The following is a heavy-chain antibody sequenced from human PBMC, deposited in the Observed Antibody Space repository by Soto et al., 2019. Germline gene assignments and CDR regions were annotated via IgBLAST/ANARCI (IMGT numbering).Heavy chain of an antibody. CDR2: ISYDGSNK. CDR3: ARDGRGDSYGVFDY. D-gene: IGHD2-21*02. V-gene: IGHV3-30-3*01. Sequence: QPGGSLRLSCAASGFTLSSYAMHWVRQAPGKGLEWVAVISYDGSNKYYADSVKGRFTISRDNSKNTLYLQMNSLRAEDTAVYYCARDGRGDSYGVFDYWGQGTLVTVSS. J-gene: IGHJ4*02. CDR1: GFTLSSYA.